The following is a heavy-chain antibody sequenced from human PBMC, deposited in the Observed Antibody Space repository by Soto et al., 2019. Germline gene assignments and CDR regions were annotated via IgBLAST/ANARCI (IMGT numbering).Heavy chain of an antibody. CDR2: IYWDDDK. V-gene: IGHV2-5*02. CDR3: AHWYYYDSSGYYRYYFDY. Sequence: QITLKESGPTLVKPTQTLTLTCTFSGFSLSTSGVGMGWIRQPPGKALEWLALIYWDDDKRYSPSLKSRLTITKDTSKNQVVLTMTNMDPVDTATYYCAHWYYYDSSGYYRYYFDYWGQGTLVTVSP. D-gene: IGHD3-22*01. CDR1: GFSLSTSGVG. J-gene: IGHJ4*02.